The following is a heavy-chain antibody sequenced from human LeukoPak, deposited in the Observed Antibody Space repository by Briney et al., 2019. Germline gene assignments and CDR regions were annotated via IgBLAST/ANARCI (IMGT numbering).Heavy chain of an antibody. Sequence: ETLSLTCAVYGGSFSGYYWGWIRQPPGKGLEWIGEINHSGSTNYNPSLKSRVTISVDTSKNQFSLKLSSVTAADTAVYYCARGLTIGFNWFDPWGQGTLVTVSS. J-gene: IGHJ5*02. CDR2: INHSGST. CDR3: ARGLTIGFNWFDP. V-gene: IGHV4-34*01. D-gene: IGHD4-11*01. CDR1: GGSFSGYY.